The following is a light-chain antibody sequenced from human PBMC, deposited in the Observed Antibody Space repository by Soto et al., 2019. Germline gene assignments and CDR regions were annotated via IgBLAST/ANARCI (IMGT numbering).Light chain of an antibody. CDR1: QSVSSIY. V-gene: IGKV3-20*01. J-gene: IGKJ5*01. Sequence: EIVLTQSPGTLSLSPGERATLSCRASQSVSSIYFAWYQQKHGQAPRLLIYGASSRDTGIPDRFSGSGSGTDFTLTISRLEPEDFAVYYCQQFGTSPPSTFGQGKRLEIK. CDR2: GAS. CDR3: QQFGTSPPST.